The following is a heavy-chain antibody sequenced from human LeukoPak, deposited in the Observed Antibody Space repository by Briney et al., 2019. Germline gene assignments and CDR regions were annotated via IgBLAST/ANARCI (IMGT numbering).Heavy chain of an antibody. D-gene: IGHD6-19*01. CDR3: ARDPGHSGWYGDY. V-gene: IGHV3-33*01. CDR2: IWYDGSNK. Sequence: GGSLRLSCAASGFTFSSYGMHCVRHAPGKGLEWGSIIWYDGSNKYYADSVKGRFTISKDNSKNTLYLQMNSLRVEDTAVYYCARDPGHSGWYGDYWGQGTLVTVSS. J-gene: IGHJ4*02. CDR1: GFTFSSYG.